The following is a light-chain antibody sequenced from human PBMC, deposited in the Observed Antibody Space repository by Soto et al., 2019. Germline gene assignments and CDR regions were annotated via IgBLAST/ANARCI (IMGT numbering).Light chain of an antibody. CDR2: GAS. J-gene: IGKJ1*01. Sequence: EIVMTQSPATLSVSPGERATLSCRASQSVSSNLAWYQQKPGQAPRLLIYGASTRATGIPARFSGSGSGTEFTLTISSLQSEDFAVYYCQQYTNWPPGTFGQGTKVEI. CDR1: QSVSSN. V-gene: IGKV3-15*01. CDR3: QQYTNWPPGT.